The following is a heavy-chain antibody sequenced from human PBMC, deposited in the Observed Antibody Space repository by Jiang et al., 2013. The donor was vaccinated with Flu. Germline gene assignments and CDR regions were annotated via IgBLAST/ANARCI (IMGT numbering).Heavy chain of an antibody. V-gene: IGHV1-69*04. CDR1: GGTFSSYA. D-gene: IGHD2-21*02. CDR2: IIPILGIA. J-gene: IGHJ5*02. CDR3: ARAPRGAYCGGDCYRGAFDP. Sequence: SGAEVKKPGSSVKVSCKASGGTFSSYAISWVRQAPGQGLEWMGRIIPILGIANYAQKFQGRVTITADKSTSTAYMELSSLRSEDTAVYYCARAPRGAYCGGDCYRGAFDPWGQGTLVTVSS.